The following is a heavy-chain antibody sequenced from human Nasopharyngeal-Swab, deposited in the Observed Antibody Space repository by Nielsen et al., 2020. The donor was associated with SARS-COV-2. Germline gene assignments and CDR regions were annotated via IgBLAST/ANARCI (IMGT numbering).Heavy chain of an antibody. V-gene: IGHV4-39*01. Sequence: SEILSLTCTVSGASITDNNYYWAWIRQPPGKGLEWIGSITYRGPTFYNPSLKSRVSISVDASQNQFSLNLWSVTAADTAVFYCARHSRVTTVVVVTLFDYWGRGSLVTVSS. CDR1: GASITDNNYY. CDR3: ARHSRVTTVVVVTLFDY. CDR2: ITYRGPT. J-gene: IGHJ4*02. D-gene: IGHD3-22*01.